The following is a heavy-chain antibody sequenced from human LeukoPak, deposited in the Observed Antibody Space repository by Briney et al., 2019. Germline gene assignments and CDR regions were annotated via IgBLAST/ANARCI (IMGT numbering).Heavy chain of an antibody. Sequence: SVKGSCKASGGTFSSYAISWVRQAPGQGLEWMGGIIPIFGTANYAQKFQGRVTITADESTSTAYMELSSLRSEDTAVYYCARGPIYGSGSYPSFDYWGQGTLVTVSS. J-gene: IGHJ4*02. CDR3: ARGPIYGSGSYPSFDY. CDR1: GGTFSSYA. D-gene: IGHD3-10*01. CDR2: IIPIFGTA. V-gene: IGHV1-69*13.